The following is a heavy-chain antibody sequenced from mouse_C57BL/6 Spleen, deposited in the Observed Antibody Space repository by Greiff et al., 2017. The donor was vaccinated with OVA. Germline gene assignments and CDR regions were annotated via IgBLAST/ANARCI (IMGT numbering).Heavy chain of an antibody. CDR3: VRLDYSKRTWYAMDY. J-gene: IGHJ4*01. Sequence: EVQLQESGGGLVQPKGSLKLSCAASGFSFNTYAMNWVRQAPGKGLEWVARIRSKSNNYATYYADSVKDRFTISRDDSESMLYLQMNNLKTEDTAMYYCVRLDYSKRTWYAMDYWGQGTSVTVSS. CDR1: GFSFNTYA. V-gene: IGHV10-1*01. CDR2: IRSKSNNYAT. D-gene: IGHD2-5*01.